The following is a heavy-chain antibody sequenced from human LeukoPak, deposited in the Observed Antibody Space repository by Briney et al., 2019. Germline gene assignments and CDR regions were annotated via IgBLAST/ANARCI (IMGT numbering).Heavy chain of an antibody. J-gene: IGHJ6*03. CDR3: ARVRLGSTSMGSFYYYMDV. CDR2: IHYSGST. D-gene: IGHD6-6*01. Sequence: SEXLSLTCTVSGGSISSYYWTWLRQPPGKGLEWIGYIHYSGSTNYNPSLTSRVTISVDTSKNQFSLKLNSVTAADTAVYYCARVRLGSTSMGSFYYYMDVWGKGTTVTVSS. CDR1: GGSISSYY. V-gene: IGHV4-59*01.